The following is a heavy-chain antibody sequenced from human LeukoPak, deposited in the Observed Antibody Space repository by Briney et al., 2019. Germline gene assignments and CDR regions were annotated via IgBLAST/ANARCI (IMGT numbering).Heavy chain of an antibody. J-gene: IGHJ4*02. D-gene: IGHD1-26*01. CDR1: GYSFTSYW. CDR2: IYPGDSDT. Sequence: GESLKISCKGSGYSFTSYWIGWVRQMPGKGLEWMGIIYPGDSDTRYSPSFQGQVTISADKSISTAYLQWSSLKASDTAMYYFARHGLWELHRGVYDYWGQGTLVTVSS. CDR3: ARHGLWELHRGVYDY. V-gene: IGHV5-51*01.